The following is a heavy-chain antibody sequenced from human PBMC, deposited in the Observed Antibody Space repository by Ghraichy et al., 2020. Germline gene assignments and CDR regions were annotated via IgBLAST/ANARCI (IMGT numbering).Heavy chain of an antibody. CDR1: GFTFSSHW. CDR2: INTDGSST. Sequence: GGSLRLSCAASGFTFSSHWMHWVRQAPGKGLVWVSRINTDGSSTTYADSVKGRFTISRDNAKNTLYLQMSSLRDEDTAVYYCARGMFNGMDVWGQGTTVTVSS. CDR3: ARGMFNGMDV. D-gene: IGHD3-10*02. V-gene: IGHV3-74*01. J-gene: IGHJ6*02.